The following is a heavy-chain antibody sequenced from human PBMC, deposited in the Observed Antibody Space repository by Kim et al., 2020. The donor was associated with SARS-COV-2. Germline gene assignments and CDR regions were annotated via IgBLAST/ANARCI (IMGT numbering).Heavy chain of an antibody. V-gene: IGHV3-21*01. CDR3: ARALGYCSGGSCPDY. J-gene: IGHJ4*02. Sequence: DSVKGRFTISRDNAKNSLYLQMNSLRAEDTAVYYCARALGYCSGGSCPDYWGQGTLVTVSS. D-gene: IGHD2-15*01.